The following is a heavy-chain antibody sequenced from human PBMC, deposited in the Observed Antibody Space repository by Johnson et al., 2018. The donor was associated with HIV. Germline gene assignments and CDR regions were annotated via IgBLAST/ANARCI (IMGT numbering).Heavy chain of an antibody. V-gene: IGHV3-23*04. J-gene: IGHJ3*02. CDR3: ARDRLYSSGWYGTDAFDI. D-gene: IGHD6-19*01. CDR2: TPGGDGGT. CDR1: GLAFSNYA. Sequence: VQLVESGGGVVQPGRSLRLSCAASGLAFSNYAVKWVSHTPGGDGGTSYADSVKGRFTISRDNSKNTLYLQMNSLRAEDTAVYYCARDRLYSSGWYGTDAFDIWGQGTMVTVSS.